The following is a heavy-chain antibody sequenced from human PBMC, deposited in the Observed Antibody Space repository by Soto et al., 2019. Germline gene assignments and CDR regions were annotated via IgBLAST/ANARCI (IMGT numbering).Heavy chain of an antibody. V-gene: IGHV2-70*13. CDR3: ARSIRGPRKFNGMDV. D-gene: IGHD1-20*01. J-gene: IGHJ6*02. CDR2: IERDDDDK. Sequence: SGPTLVNPTETLTLTCTFSGFSITSPGMSVSWIRQPPGRALEWLALIERDDDDKYYSTSLKTRLTISKDTRKNQVVLTMANMDPADTANYYCARSIRGPRKFNGMDVWGQGTTVTVSS. CDR1: GFSITSPGMS.